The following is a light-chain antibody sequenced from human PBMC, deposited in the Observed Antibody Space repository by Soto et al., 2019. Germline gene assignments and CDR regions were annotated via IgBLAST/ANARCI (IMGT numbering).Light chain of an antibody. CDR1: QSVSASQ. V-gene: IGKV3-20*01. J-gene: IGKJ1*01. CDR2: VAS. CDR3: HEYGWSPKR. Sequence: VLTLSPGTLSLSQEERATLYCRTSQSVSASQLAWYQQKPGQAPRLLIYVASSRATGIPDRFSGSGSGRDFTLTISRLEPEDFVLYYCHEYGWSPKRFCEGAKVDI.